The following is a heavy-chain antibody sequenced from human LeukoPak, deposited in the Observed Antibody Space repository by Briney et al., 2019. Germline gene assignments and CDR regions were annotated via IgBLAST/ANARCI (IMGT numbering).Heavy chain of an antibody. J-gene: IGHJ4*02. CDR2: LRYDGSHK. Sequence: PGEPVRLSCAASGLNHSSYRLRWVREAPGKGVEGVAFLRYDGSHKYYPDSVKGRFTISRDNSKNTLYLQMNSLRAEETAVYYCAKDLDPLIVFAVTSAPGGDYWGEGTLVTVS. D-gene: IGHD3-22*01. CDR1: GLNHSSYR. CDR3: AKDLDPLIVFAVTSAPGGDY. V-gene: IGHV3-30*02.